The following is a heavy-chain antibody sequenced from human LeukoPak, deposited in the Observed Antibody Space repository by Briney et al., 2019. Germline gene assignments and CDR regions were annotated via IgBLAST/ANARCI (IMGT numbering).Heavy chain of an antibody. CDR2: IWYDGSNR. D-gene: IGHD3-10*01. CDR1: GFIFSSYG. J-gene: IGHJ4*02. Sequence: GRSLRLSCAASGFIFSSYGMHWVRQAPGKGLEWVALIWYDGSNRYYSDSVKGRFTISRDNSKNTVNLQMSSLRAEDTGVYYCARDLHGSGSYGTFDYWGQGTLVTVSS. CDR3: ARDLHGSGSYGTFDY. V-gene: IGHV3-33*01.